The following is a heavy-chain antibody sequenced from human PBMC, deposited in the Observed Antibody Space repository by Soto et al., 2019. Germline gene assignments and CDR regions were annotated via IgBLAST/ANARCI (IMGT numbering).Heavy chain of an antibody. J-gene: IGHJ4*02. D-gene: IGHD5-18*01. CDR1: GGSISSYD. CDR3: ARGRGDTAMAWYY. CDR2: IYYSGST. V-gene: IGHV4-59*01. Sequence: PSVTLSVTCPVAGGSISSYDWSWIRKPPGKGLEWIGYIYYSGSTKYNPSLKSRVTISVDTSKNQFSLKLSSVTAADTAVYYCARGRGDTAMAWYYWGQGTLVTVSS.